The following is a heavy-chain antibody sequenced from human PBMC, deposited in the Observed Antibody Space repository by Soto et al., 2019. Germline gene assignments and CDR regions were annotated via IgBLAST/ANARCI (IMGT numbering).Heavy chain of an antibody. CDR3: ARCYYYDSSGYYPWFDP. CDR2: IIPIFGTA. J-gene: IGHJ5*02. D-gene: IGHD3-22*01. Sequence: ASVKVSCKASRGTFSSYAISWVRQAPGQGLEWMGGIIPIFGTANYAQKFQGRVTITADESTSTAYMELSSLRSEDTAVYYCARCYYYDSSGYYPWFDPWGQGTLVTVSS. CDR1: RGTFSSYA. V-gene: IGHV1-69*13.